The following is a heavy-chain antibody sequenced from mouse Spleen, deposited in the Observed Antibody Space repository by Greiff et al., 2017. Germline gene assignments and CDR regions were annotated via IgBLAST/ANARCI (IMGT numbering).Heavy chain of an antibody. Sequence: QVQLKQPGTELVKPGASVKLSCKASGYTFTSYWMHWVKQRPGQGLEWIGNINPSNGGTNYNEKFKSKATLTVDKSSSTAYMQLSSLTSEDSAVYYCARDYYDGSSSYYFDYWGQGTTLPVSS. CDR3: ARDYYDGSSSYYFDY. D-gene: IGHD1-1*01. J-gene: IGHJ2*01. V-gene: IGHV1-53*01. CDR2: INPSNGGT. CDR1: GYTFTSYW.